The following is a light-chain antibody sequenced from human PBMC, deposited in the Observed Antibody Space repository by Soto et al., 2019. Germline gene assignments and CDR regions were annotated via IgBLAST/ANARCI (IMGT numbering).Light chain of an antibody. J-gene: IGKJ1*01. Sequence: DIQMTQSPSSLSASVGDRVTITCRASQIISSYLNWYQQKPGKAPKLLIYGASRLQSGVPSRFSGSESGTDFTLAISSLQPEDFATYYCQQSYSTPWTFGQGTKVEIK. V-gene: IGKV1-39*01. CDR3: QQSYSTPWT. CDR1: QIISSY. CDR2: GAS.